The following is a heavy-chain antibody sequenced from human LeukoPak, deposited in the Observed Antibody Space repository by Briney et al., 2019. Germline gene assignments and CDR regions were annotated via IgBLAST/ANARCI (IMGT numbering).Heavy chain of an antibody. D-gene: IGHD4-23*01. CDR3: AKDLGSVVTPPSLDF. CDR1: GFTFSSYA. Sequence: GGSLRLSCAASGFTFSSYAMSWVRQAPGKGLEWVSAISGSGGDTYYADSVKGRFTISRDNSKNTLYLQMSSLRAEDTAVYYCAKDLGSVVTPPSLDFWGQGTLLTVSS. J-gene: IGHJ4*02. CDR2: ISGSGGDT. V-gene: IGHV3-23*01.